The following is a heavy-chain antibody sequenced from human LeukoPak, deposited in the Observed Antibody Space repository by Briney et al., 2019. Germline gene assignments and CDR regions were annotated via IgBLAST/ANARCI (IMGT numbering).Heavy chain of an antibody. CDR1: GYTFTNYV. CDR2: ISAYNGNT. Sequence: GASVKVSCKASGYTFTNYVMHWVRQARGQRLEWMGWISAYNGNTNYAQKLQGRVTMTTDTSTSTAYMELRSLRSDDTAVYYCARDRTGHLDYWGQGTLVTVSS. J-gene: IGHJ4*02. CDR3: ARDRTGHLDY. D-gene: IGHD1-14*01. V-gene: IGHV1-18*04.